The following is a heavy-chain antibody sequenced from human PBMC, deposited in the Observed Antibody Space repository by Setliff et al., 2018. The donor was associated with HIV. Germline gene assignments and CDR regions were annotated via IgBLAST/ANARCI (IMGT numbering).Heavy chain of an antibody. CDR1: GGSISSTNHY. Sequence: TLSLTCTVSGGSISSTNHYWGWIRQPPGKGLEWIGYIYYSGSTYYNPSLKSRVTISVDTSKNQFSLKLSSVTAADTAVYYCARQRHGGAGAHDYWGQGILVTVSS. CDR2: IYYSGST. D-gene: IGHD3-16*01. V-gene: IGHV4-31*03. CDR3: ARQRHGGAGAHDY. J-gene: IGHJ4*02.